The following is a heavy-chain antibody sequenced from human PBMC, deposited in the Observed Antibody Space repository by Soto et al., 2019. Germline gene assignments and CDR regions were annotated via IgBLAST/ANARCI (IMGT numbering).Heavy chain of an antibody. Sequence: SETLSLTCAVSGGSISTSNWWSWVRQPPGKGLEWIGEVYRTGSTNYNPSLESRLTISVDKSKNQFSLELSSVTAADTAVYYCARDGKVSGSATHWFDPWGQGTLVTVSS. D-gene: IGHD1-26*01. V-gene: IGHV4-4*02. J-gene: IGHJ5*02. CDR1: GGSISTSNW. CDR3: ARDGKVSGSATHWFDP. CDR2: VYRTGST.